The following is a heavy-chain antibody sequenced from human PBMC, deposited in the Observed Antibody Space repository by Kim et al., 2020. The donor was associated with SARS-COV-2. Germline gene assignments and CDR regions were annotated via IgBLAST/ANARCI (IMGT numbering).Heavy chain of an antibody. CDR2: KGKP. Sequence: KGKPKTSRKFQGRVTITRDTSAGTAYMGLSSLRSEDTAVYYCARVRAGCDYWGQGTLVTVSS. J-gene: IGHJ4*02. CDR3: ARVRAGCDY. V-gene: IGHV1-3*01.